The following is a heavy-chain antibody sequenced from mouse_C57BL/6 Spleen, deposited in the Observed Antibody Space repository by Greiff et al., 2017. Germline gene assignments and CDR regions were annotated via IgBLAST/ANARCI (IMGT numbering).Heavy chain of an antibody. V-gene: IGHV2-5*01. CDR2: IWRGGST. Sequence: VKVVESGPGLVQPSQSLSITCTVSGFSLTSCGVHWVRQSPGKGLEWLGVIWRGGSTDYNAAFMSRLSITKDNSKSQVFFKMNSLQADDTAIYYCAKNEKIHYYAMDYWGQGTSVTVSS. CDR3: AKNEKIHYYAMDY. J-gene: IGHJ4*01. CDR1: GFSLTSCG.